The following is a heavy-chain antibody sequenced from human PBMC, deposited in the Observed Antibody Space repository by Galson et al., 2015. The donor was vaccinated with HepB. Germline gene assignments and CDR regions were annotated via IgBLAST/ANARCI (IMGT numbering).Heavy chain of an antibody. Sequence: SLRLSCAASGFTFSSYNMNWVRQAPGKGLEWVSYISSSSSTIHYADSVKGRFTISRDNAKNSLYLQMNSLRDEDTAVYYCARDGRDGYNFGFRETNYYFDYWGQGTLVTVSS. D-gene: IGHD5-24*01. V-gene: IGHV3-48*02. J-gene: IGHJ4*02. CDR2: ISSSSSTI. CDR3: ARDGRDGYNFGFRETNYYFDY. CDR1: GFTFSSYN.